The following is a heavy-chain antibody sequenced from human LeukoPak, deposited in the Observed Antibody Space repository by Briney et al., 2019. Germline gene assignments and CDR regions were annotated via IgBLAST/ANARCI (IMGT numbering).Heavy chain of an antibody. CDR1: GGSISSSSYY. Sequence: SETLPLTCTVSGGSISSSSYYWGWIRQPPGKGLEWIGSIYYSGSTYYNPSLKSRVTISVDTSKNQFSLKLSSVTAADTAVYYCARGRSGYYLNWGQGTLVTVSS. J-gene: IGHJ4*02. V-gene: IGHV4-39*07. CDR3: ARGRSGYYLN. D-gene: IGHD3-22*01. CDR2: IYYSGST.